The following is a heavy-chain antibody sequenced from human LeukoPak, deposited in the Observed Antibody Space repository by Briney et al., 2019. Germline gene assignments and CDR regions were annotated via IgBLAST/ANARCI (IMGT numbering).Heavy chain of an antibody. CDR2: IYYSGST. V-gene: IGHV4-30-4*08. D-gene: IGHD3-10*01. Sequence: PSETLSLTCTVSGGSISSDDYYWSWIRQPPGKGLEWIGYIYYSGSTYYNPSLKSRVTISVDTSKNQFSLKLSSVTAADTAVYYCARAEKLLWFGELFGAFDIWGQGTMVTVSS. CDR3: ARAEKLLWFGELFGAFDI. J-gene: IGHJ3*02. CDR1: GGSISSDDYY.